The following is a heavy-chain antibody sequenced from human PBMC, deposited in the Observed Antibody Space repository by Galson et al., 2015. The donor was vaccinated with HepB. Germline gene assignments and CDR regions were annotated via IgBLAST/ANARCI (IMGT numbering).Heavy chain of an antibody. Sequence: QSGAEVKKPGESLRISCKGSGYSFTSYWISWVRQMPGKGLEWMGRIDPSDSYTNYSPSSQGHVTISADKSISTAYLQWSSLKASDTAMYYCARSNSSSWYGVYYGMDVWGQGTTVTVSS. CDR3: ARSNSSSWYGVYYGMDV. V-gene: IGHV5-10-1*01. J-gene: IGHJ6*02. CDR1: GYSFTSYW. D-gene: IGHD6-13*01. CDR2: IDPSDSYT.